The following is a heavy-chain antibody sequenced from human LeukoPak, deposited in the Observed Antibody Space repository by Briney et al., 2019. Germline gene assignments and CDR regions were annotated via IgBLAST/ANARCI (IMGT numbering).Heavy chain of an antibody. D-gene: IGHD3-22*01. CDR3: AREWEDSSGPDGYFQH. V-gene: IGHV3-48*04. CDR2: ISSSSSTI. Sequence: GGSLRLSCAASGFTFSSYSMNWVRQAPGKGLEWVSYISSSSSTIYYADSVKGRFTISRDNAKNSLYLQMNSLRAEDTAVYYCAREWEDSSGPDGYFQHWGQGTLVTVSS. J-gene: IGHJ1*01. CDR1: GFTFSSYS.